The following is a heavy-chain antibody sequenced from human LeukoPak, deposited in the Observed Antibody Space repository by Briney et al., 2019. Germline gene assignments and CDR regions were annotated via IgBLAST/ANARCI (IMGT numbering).Heavy chain of an antibody. Sequence: SETLSLTCTVSGGSISSYYWSWIRQPPGKGLEWIGYIYYSGSTNYNPSLKSRVTISVDTSKNQFSLKLSSVTAADTAVYYCARASRYDYVWGSYRPPYFDYWGQGTLVTVSS. J-gene: IGHJ4*02. V-gene: IGHV4-59*12. CDR3: ARASRYDYVWGSYRPPYFDY. D-gene: IGHD3-16*02. CDR1: GGSISSYY. CDR2: IYYSGST.